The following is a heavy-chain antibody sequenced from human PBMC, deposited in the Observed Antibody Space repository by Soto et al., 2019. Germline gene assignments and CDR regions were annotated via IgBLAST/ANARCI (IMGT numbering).Heavy chain of an antibody. D-gene: IGHD3-16*01. CDR1: GFTFSSYG. J-gene: IGHJ6*02. CDR3: ARDPRPTWSTGLDYYYGMDV. CDR2: IWYDGNNE. V-gene: IGHV3-33*01. Sequence: QVQLVESGGGVVQPGRSLRLSCAASGFTFSSYGMHWVRQAPGKGLEWVAVIWYDGNNEYYADSVKGRFTISRDNSKKTVNLQINSLRAEDTAIYYCARDPRPTWSTGLDYYYGMDVWGQGTTVTVSS.